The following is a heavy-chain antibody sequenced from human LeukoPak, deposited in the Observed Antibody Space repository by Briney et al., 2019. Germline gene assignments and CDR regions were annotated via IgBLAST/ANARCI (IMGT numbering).Heavy chain of an antibody. J-gene: IGHJ4*02. Sequence: GGSLRLSCVASGFTFRHYDMSWVRQAPGKGLEWVSFISTSSSYIYYADSVKGRFTISRDNAKNSLYLEMNSLRAEDTAVYYCARDYETTNFWGQGTLVTVS. CDR3: ARDYETTNF. CDR1: GFTFRHYD. CDR2: ISTSSSYI. D-gene: IGHD4-17*01. V-gene: IGHV3-21*01.